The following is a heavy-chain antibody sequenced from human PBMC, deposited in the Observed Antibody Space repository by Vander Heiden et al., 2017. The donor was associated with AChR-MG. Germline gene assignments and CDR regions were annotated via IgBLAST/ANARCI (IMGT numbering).Heavy chain of an antibody. D-gene: IGHD1-1*01. V-gene: IGHV3-23*01. CDR3: AKDLERPEGDYFDY. CDR2: ISGSSGST. CDR1: GFTFSSDA. J-gene: IGHJ4*02. Sequence: EVQLLESGGGLVQPGGSLRLSCAASGFTFSSDAMSWVRQAPGKGLEWVSAISGSSGSTYYADSVKGRFTNPRDKTTNTLYLQMNRLGAEDTAVYYCAKDLERPEGDYFDYWGQGTLVTVSS.